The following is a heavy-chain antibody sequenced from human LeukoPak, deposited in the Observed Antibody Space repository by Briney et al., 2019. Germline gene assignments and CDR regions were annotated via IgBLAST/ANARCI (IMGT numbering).Heavy chain of an antibody. CDR1: GFTFSTYS. Sequence: GGSLRLSCAASGFTFSTYSMNWVRQAPGKGLEWVSSISSRSSYIYYADSMKGRFTISRDNAKNSLYLQMNSLRAEDTAVYYCARDGGCTGGSCYRRFDYWGQGTLVTVSS. D-gene: IGHD2-15*01. CDR3: ARDGGCTGGSCYRRFDY. J-gene: IGHJ4*02. CDR2: ISSRSSYI. V-gene: IGHV3-21*01.